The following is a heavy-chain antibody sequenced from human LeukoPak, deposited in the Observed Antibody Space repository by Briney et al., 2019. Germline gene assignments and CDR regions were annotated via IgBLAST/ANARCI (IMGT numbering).Heavy chain of an antibody. D-gene: IGHD5-12*01. CDR3: ASHIGFLDAFDI. Sequence: PSETLSLTCTVSGGSISSYYWSWIRQPPGKGLEWIGYIYYSGSTNYNPSLKSRVTISVDTSKNQFSLKLSSVTAADTAVYYCASHIGFLDAFDIWGQGTMVTVSS. J-gene: IGHJ3*02. CDR2: IYYSGST. CDR1: GGSISSYY. V-gene: IGHV4-59*01.